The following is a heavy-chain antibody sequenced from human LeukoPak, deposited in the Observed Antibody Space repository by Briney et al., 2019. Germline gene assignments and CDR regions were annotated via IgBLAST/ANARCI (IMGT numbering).Heavy chain of an antibody. Sequence: GGSLRLSCAASGFTFSSYSMNWVRQAPGKGLEWVSSISSSSSYIYYADSVKGRFTISRDNAKNSLYLQMNRLRAEDTAVYYCARPSSVVVVAADLDYWGQGTLVTVSS. D-gene: IGHD2-15*01. CDR2: ISSSSSYI. CDR1: GFTFSSYS. V-gene: IGHV3-21*01. J-gene: IGHJ4*02. CDR3: ARPSSVVVVAADLDY.